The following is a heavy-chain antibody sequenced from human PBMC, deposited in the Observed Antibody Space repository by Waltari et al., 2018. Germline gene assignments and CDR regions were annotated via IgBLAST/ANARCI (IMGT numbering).Heavy chain of an antibody. V-gene: IGHV1-2*06. CDR2: INPNSGGT. J-gene: IGHJ4*02. CDR1: GYTFTGSY. D-gene: IGHD3-9*01. CDR3: ARAGYDILTGYYGVPNDY. Sequence: QVQLVQSGAEVKKPGASVKVSCKASGYTFTGSYMHWVRPAPGTGLEWMGRINPNSGGTNYAQKFQGRVTMTRDTSISTAYMELSRLRSDDTAVYYCARAGYDILTGYYGVPNDYWGQGTLVTVSS.